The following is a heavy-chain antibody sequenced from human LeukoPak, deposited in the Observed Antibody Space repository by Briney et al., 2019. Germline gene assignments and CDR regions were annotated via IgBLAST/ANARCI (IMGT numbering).Heavy chain of an antibody. Sequence: GGSLRLSCAASGFTFSNYWMTWVRQAPGKGLEWVSSISSSSSYIYYADSVKGRFTISRDNAKNSLYLQMNSLRAEDTAVYYCARDLRPYGDYLRGVDTQYYYYGMDVWGQGTTVTVSS. CDR3: ARDLRPYGDYLRGVDTQYYYYGMDV. D-gene: IGHD4-17*01. V-gene: IGHV3-21*01. CDR2: ISSSSSYI. J-gene: IGHJ6*02. CDR1: GFTFSNYW.